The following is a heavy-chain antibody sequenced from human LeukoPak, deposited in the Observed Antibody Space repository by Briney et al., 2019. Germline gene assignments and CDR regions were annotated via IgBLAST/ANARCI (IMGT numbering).Heavy chain of an antibody. CDR3: AGYSSGWTIDAFDI. V-gene: IGHV3-21*01. J-gene: IGHJ3*02. D-gene: IGHD6-19*01. CDR1: GFTFSSYT. CDR2: ISSRSSYI. Sequence: GGSLRLSCAASGFTFSSYTMNWVRQAPGKGLEWVSSISSRSSYIYYADSVKGRFTISRDNANNSLYLQMNSLRAEDTAVYYCAGYSSGWTIDAFDIWGQGTMVTVSS.